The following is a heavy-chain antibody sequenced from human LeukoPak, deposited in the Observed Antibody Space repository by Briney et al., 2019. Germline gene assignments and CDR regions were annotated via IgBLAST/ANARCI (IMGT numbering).Heavy chain of an antibody. CDR2: ISSSSSYI. D-gene: IGHD2-2*01. CDR1: GFTFSSYS. CDR3: ARDLSVVVPAAISNWFDP. Sequence: PGGSLRLSCAASGFTFSSYSMNWVRQAPGKGLVWVSSISSSSSYIYYADSVKGRFTISRDNAKNSLYLQMNSLRAEDTAVYYCARDLSVVVPAAISNWFDPWGQGTLVTVSS. J-gene: IGHJ5*02. V-gene: IGHV3-21*01.